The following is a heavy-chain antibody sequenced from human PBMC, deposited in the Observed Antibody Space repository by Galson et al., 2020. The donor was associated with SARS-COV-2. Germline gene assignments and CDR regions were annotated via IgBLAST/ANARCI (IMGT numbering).Heavy chain of an antibody. CDR1: GFTFSSYA. CDR2: ISHDGTNE. Sequence: GESLKISCAASGFTFSSYAMHWVRQAPGKGLEWVAVISHDGTNEYYADSVKGRFTISRDNSKSTVYLQMGSLRPEDTAVYYCARDLNIVVVVAYYFDYWGQGTRVTVTS. V-gene: IGHV3-30*04. J-gene: IGHJ4*02. CDR3: ARDLNIVVVVAYYFDY. D-gene: IGHD2-15*01.